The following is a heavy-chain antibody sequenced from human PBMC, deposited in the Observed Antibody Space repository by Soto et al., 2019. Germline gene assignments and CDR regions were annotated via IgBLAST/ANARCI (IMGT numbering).Heavy chain of an antibody. Sequence: PGGSLRLSCAASGFTVSSNYMSWVRQAPGKGLEWVSVIYSGGSTYYADSVKGRFTISRDNSKNTLYLQMNSLRAEDTAVYYCAKPHSQYSSSWYLDWFDPWGQGTLVTVSS. J-gene: IGHJ5*02. D-gene: IGHD6-13*01. V-gene: IGHV3-66*01. CDR2: IYSGGST. CDR3: AKPHSQYSSSWYLDWFDP. CDR1: GFTVSSNY.